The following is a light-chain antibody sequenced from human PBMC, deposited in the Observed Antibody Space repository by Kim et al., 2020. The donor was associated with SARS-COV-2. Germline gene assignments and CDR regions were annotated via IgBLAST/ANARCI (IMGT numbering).Light chain of an antibody. Sequence: SYELTQPPSVSVAPGKTARITCGGNNIGSKSVHWYQQKPGQAPVLVIYYDSDRPSGIPERFSGSNSGNTATLTISRVEAGDEADYYCQVWDSSSDHLWVFGGGTQRTVL. J-gene: IGLJ3*02. CDR3: QVWDSSSDHLWV. CDR1: NIGSKS. V-gene: IGLV3-21*04. CDR2: YDS.